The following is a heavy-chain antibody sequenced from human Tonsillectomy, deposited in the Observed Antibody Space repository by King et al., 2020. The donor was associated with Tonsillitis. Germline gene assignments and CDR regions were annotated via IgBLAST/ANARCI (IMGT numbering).Heavy chain of an antibody. CDR1: GFTFSSYA. Sequence: VQLVESGGGWVQPGGSLRLSCAASGFTFSSYAMSWVRQAPGQGLEWVSGLSGSGGSTNYAESVKGRFTSPRDNSKNTLYLQMNSLRAEDTAVYYCAKSGAWESMYYFDYWGQGTLVTVAS. V-gene: IGHV3-23*04. J-gene: IGHJ4*02. CDR3: AKSGAWESMYYFDY. CDR2: LSGSGGST. D-gene: IGHD1-26*01.